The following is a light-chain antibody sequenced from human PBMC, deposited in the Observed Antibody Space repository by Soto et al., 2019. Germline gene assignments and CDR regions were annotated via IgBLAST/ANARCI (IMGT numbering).Light chain of an antibody. V-gene: IGKV1-39*01. CDR1: QSIIKH. Sequence: DIPMTQSPSSLAASVEDSVIITSRPSQSIIKHLTWYQQKQGKAPKLXIFAASSLQSGVPSRFSGSRSGTEFTLTISSLQPEDFATYYCQQSYSSTPTFGQGTQVDIK. J-gene: IGKJ1*01. CDR3: QQSYSSTPT. CDR2: AAS.